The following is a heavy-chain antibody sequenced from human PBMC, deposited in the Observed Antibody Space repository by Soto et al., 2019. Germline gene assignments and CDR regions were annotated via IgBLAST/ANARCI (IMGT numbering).Heavy chain of an antibody. J-gene: IGHJ4*02. CDR3: ASHGATMVTPRFDY. CDR1: GGSISSSYY. Sequence: QLQLQESGPGLVKPSETLSLTCTVSGGSISSSYYWGWIRQPPGKGLEWIGSIYYSGPTYYKTSLRSRITXXVXSXXNQFSLKLNSVTAADTAVYYCASHGATMVTPRFDYWGQGTLVTVSS. D-gene: IGHD1-26*01. V-gene: IGHV4-39*01. CDR2: IYYSGPT.